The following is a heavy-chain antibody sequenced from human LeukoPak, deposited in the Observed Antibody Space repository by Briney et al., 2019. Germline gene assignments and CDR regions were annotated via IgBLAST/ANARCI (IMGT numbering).Heavy chain of an antibody. V-gene: IGHV1-2*02. CDR3: ATPLSSGDAFDI. D-gene: IGHD3-22*01. Sequence: GASVKVSCKASGYTFTSYAMNWVRQAPGQGLEWMGWINPNGGGTNYAQKFQGRVTMTRDTSISTAYMELSWLRSDDTAVYYCATPLSSGDAFDIWGQGTMVTVSS. J-gene: IGHJ3*02. CDR1: GYTFTSYA. CDR2: INPNGGGT.